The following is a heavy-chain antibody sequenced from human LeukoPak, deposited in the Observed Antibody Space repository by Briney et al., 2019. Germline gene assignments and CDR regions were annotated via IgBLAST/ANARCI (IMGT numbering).Heavy chain of an antibody. V-gene: IGHV4-38-2*01. Sequence: AETLSLTCAVSGFSISSGDYWGCLRPPPGKGLEWIGSIYHSGGTHFKPSLKSRFTISIDTSKNQLYLKLNSVTAADTAVYYCARNTTEVVTSKWFDPWGQGTLVTVSS. CDR1: GFSISSGDY. CDR2: IYHSGGT. CDR3: ARNTTEVVTSKWFDP. D-gene: IGHD2-21*02. J-gene: IGHJ5*02.